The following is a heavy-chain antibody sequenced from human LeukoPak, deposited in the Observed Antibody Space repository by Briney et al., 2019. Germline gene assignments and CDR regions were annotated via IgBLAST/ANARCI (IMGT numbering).Heavy chain of an antibody. D-gene: IGHD3-16*02. V-gene: IGHV3-23*01. CDR2: ISGGGGDT. Sequence: TGGSLRLSCAASGFTFSSHAMSWVRQAPGKGLEWVSAISGGGGDTYYADSVKGRFTISRDNSKNTLYLQMNSLRAEDTAVYYCAKGGLRLGELSLMGVYWGQGTLVTVSS. CDR3: AKGGLRLGELSLMGVY. CDR1: GFTFSSHA. J-gene: IGHJ4*02.